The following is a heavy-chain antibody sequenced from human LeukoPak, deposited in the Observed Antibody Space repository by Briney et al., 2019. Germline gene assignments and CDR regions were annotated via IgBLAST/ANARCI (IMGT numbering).Heavy chain of an antibody. CDR1: GFTFSDYY. D-gene: IGHD1-26*01. V-gene: IGHV3-11*04. J-gene: IGHJ3*02. CDR3: ARVGKVGATGALDI. CDR2: ISDGGTTI. Sequence: GGSLRLSCAASGFTFSDYYMSWIRQAPGKGLQWLSYISDGGTTIFDADSVKGRFTISRDNAEKSLYLQLNSLRAEDTAVYYCARVGKVGATGALDIWGQGTLVTVSS.